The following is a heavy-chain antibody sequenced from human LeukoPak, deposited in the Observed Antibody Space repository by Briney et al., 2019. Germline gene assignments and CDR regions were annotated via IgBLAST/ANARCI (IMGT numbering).Heavy chain of an antibody. CDR3: AKGRGSWPSYFDY. J-gene: IGHJ4*02. Sequence: GGYLRLPCAASGFTFDNYAMTWVRHAPGKGLEWGAGISGCCGSTNYADSVKGRFTLSIDNYKNTLYLQADSLRAGGTAVYYCAKGRGSWPSYFDYWGKGTLVTVSS. CDR1: GFTFDNYA. V-gene: IGHV3-23*01. D-gene: IGHD6-13*01. CDR2: ISGCCGST.